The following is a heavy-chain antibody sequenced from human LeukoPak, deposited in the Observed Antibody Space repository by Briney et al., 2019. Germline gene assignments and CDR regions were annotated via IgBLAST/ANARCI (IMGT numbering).Heavy chain of an antibody. Sequence: GGSLRLSCAASGFTFSDYAVSWVRQAPGKGLEWVSTSGVGGRGTYYADSVKGRFTISRDKSKNTLYLQMNSLRAEDTAVYYRAKRQVPTRYFDYWGQGTLVTVSS. CDR2: SGVGGRGT. CDR1: GFTFSDYA. J-gene: IGHJ4*02. V-gene: IGHV3-23*01. CDR3: AKRQVPTRYFDY.